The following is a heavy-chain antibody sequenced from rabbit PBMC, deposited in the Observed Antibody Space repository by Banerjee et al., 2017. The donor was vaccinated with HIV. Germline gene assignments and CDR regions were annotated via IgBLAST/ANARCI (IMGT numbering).Heavy chain of an antibody. D-gene: IGHD6-1*01. Sequence: QEQLVESGGGLVQPGGSLKLFCKASGFDFSSYGVSWVRQAPGKGLEWIGYIYPVFGTTYNASWVNGRFTISSHNAQNTLYLQLNSLTAADTATYFCVRDYYIYIVSGAYDQWLGLWGPGTLVTVS. J-gene: IGHJ4*01. CDR2: IYPVFGTT. CDR3: VRDYYIYIVSGAYDQWLGL. V-gene: IGHV1S47*01. CDR1: GFDFSSYG.